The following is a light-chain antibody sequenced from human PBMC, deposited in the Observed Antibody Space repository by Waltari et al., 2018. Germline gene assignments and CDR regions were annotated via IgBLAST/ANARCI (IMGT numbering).Light chain of an antibody. CDR3: LQHNSYSYT. CDR2: AAS. J-gene: IGKJ2*01. V-gene: IGKV1-17*01. Sequence: IQMTQSPSSLSASVGDRVTITCRASQGIRNALGWFQQKPGKAPKRLIYAASTLQSGVPSRFSGSGSGTEFTLTISSLQPEDFATYYCLQHNSYSYTFGQGTKLEI. CDR1: QGIRNA.